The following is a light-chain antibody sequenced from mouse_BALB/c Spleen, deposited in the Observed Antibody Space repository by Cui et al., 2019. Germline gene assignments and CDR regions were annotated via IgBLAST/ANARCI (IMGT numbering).Light chain of an antibody. CDR2: STS. Sequence: QIVLTQYPAIMSASLGEEITLTCSASSSVSYMHWYQQKSGTSPKLLIYSTSNLASGVPSRFSGSGSGTFYSLTISSVEAEDAADYYCHQWSSSFTFGSGTKLEIK. J-gene: IGKJ4*01. V-gene: IGKV4-80*01. CDR3: HQWSSSFT. CDR1: SSVSY.